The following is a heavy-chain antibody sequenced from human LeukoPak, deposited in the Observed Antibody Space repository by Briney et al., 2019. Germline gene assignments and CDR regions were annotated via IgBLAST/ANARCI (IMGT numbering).Heavy chain of an antibody. CDR2: MNPNSGNT. CDR3: ARGPGYSSGWSTGMPKGWFDP. J-gene: IGHJ5*02. Sequence: ASVKLSCKTAGYTFTTYDINWGRQSTGQRLEGWGWMNPNSGNTGYAQKFQGRVTMHRNNSINTAYMELSSLRSEDTAVYYCARGPGYSSGWSTGMPKGWFDPWGEGTLVTVSS. CDR1: GYTFTTYD. V-gene: IGHV1-8*01. D-gene: IGHD6-19*01.